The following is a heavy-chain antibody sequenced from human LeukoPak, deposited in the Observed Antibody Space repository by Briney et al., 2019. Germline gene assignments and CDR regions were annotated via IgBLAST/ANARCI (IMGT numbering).Heavy chain of an antibody. CDR3: ARGDGDYGWFDP. CDR2: ITNSGTT. Sequence: SETLSLTCNVSGESISSHYWSWTRQSPGKGLEWIGYITNSGTTKFNPSLKSRVTISRDTSKNQISLRLSSVTAADTAVYYCARGDGDYGWFDPWGQGTLVTVSS. D-gene: IGHD4-17*01. V-gene: IGHV4-59*11. CDR1: GESISSHY. J-gene: IGHJ5*02.